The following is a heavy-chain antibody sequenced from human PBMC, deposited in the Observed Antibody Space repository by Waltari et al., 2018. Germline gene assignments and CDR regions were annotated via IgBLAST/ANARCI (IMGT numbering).Heavy chain of an antibody. J-gene: IGHJ6*02. D-gene: IGHD2-15*01. Sequence: QVQLQQWGAGLLQSSETLSLTCAVYGGSFSGYYWGWVRQPPGKGLEWIGEINHAGYTNHNPSHRRRVTMSADTSKSTFSLKLNSVTAADTAVYYCVRLEDCTGPGGHCYSGDPFALDVWGQGTTVTVSS. V-gene: IGHV4-34*02. CDR3: VRLEDCTGPGGHCYSGDPFALDV. CDR1: GGSFSGYY. CDR2: INHAGYT.